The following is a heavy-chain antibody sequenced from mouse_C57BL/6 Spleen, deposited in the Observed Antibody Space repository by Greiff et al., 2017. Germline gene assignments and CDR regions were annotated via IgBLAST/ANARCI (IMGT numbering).Heavy chain of an antibody. J-gene: IGHJ2*01. CDR2: IYPGSGNT. CDR3: ARFGDTYYYGSSYPHFDY. V-gene: IGHV1-84*01. D-gene: IGHD1-1*01. CDR1: GYTFTDYY. Sequence: QVQLKESGPELVKPGASVKISCKASGYTFTDYYINWVKQRPGQGLEWIGWIYPGSGNTKYNEKFKGKATLTVDTSSSTAYMQLSSLTSEDSAVYFCARFGDTYYYGSSYPHFDYWGQGTTLTVSS.